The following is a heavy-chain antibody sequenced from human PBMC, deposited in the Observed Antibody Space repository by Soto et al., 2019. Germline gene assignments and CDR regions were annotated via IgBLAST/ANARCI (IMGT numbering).Heavy chain of an antibody. J-gene: IGHJ6*04. CDR3: AKVARTLYCSGDSCSKGDI. CDR1: GFTFSTYG. D-gene: IGHD2-15*01. CDR2: INNNGENT. V-gene: IGHV3-23*01. Sequence: EVQLLESGGGLVQRGGSLRLSCAASGFTFSTYGMSWVRQAPGKGLEWVSTINNNGENTDYADSVNGRFTISRDNSKNTLYLQVNSLRAEDTAVYYCAKVARTLYCSGDSCSKGDIWGKGTTVTVSS.